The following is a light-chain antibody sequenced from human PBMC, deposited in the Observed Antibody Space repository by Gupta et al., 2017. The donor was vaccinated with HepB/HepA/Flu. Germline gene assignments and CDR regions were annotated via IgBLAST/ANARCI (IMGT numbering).Light chain of an antibody. Sequence: SSLTQPAAVSGAPGQSITMSCTGTSSDVGSYNYVSCYQHYPGKAPKLIIYDVYYRPSGVSNRYSGSKSGNTASLTISELQAEDEADYYCTSFTSRLTYVFGSGTKVTVL. CDR3: TSFTSRLTYV. CDR2: DVY. V-gene: IGLV2-14*03. J-gene: IGLJ1*01. CDR1: SSDVGSYNY.